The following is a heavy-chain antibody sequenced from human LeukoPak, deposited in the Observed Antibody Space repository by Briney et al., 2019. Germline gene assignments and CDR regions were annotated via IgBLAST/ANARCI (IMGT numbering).Heavy chain of an antibody. J-gene: IGHJ4*02. CDR2: ITSSSTYI. CDR3: ASQNYDILTGYWWAFDY. CDR1: GFTFSNYN. V-gene: IGHV3-21*01. Sequence: GGSLRLSCAASGFTFSNYNMNWVRQAPGKGLEWVSSITSSSTYIYYADSVKGRFTISRDNAKNSLYLQMNSLRAEDTAVYYCASQNYDILTGYWWAFDYWGQGTLVTVSS. D-gene: IGHD3-9*01.